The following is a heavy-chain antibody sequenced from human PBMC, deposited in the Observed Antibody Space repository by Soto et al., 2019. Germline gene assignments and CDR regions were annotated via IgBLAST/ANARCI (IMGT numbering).Heavy chain of an antibody. D-gene: IGHD3-10*01. CDR2: IDPSDSYT. Sequence: GESLKISCKGSGYSFTSYWISWVRQMPGKGLEWMGRIDPSDSYTNYSPSFQGHVTISADKSISTAYLQWSSLKASDTAMYYCARHRASLMVRGVITYNWFDPWGQGTLVTVSS. J-gene: IGHJ5*02. CDR3: ARHRASLMVRGVITYNWFDP. V-gene: IGHV5-10-1*01. CDR1: GYSFTSYW.